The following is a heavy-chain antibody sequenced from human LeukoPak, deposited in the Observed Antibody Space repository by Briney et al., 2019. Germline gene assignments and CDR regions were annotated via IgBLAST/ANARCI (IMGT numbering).Heavy chain of an antibody. D-gene: IGHD1-26*01. CDR1: GYSFTGYY. CDR2: INAKSGGS. J-gene: IGHJ4*02. V-gene: IGHV1-2*02. CDR3: ARHPYSGSYHFDY. Sequence: ASVKVSCKASGYSFTGYYIHWVRQAPGQGLEWMGWINAKSGGSNSAQKFQGRVTMTRDTPITTAYMELRNLRPDDTAVYYCARHPYSGSYHFDYWGQGTLVTVSS.